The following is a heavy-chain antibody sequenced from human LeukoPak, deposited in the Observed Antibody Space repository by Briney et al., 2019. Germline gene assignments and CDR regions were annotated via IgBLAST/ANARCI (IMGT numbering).Heavy chain of an antibody. J-gene: IGHJ5*02. Sequence: ASVKVSCKASGYIFTSYGISWVRQAPGQGLEWMGWISGENGKTKYAQKFQGRVTMTTDTSTSTAYMELRSLRFDDTAVYYCGRDHSAWTAWFDPWGQGTLVTV. CDR1: GYIFTSYG. CDR3: GRDHSAWTAWFDP. D-gene: IGHD1-26*01. V-gene: IGHV1-18*01. CDR2: ISGENGKT.